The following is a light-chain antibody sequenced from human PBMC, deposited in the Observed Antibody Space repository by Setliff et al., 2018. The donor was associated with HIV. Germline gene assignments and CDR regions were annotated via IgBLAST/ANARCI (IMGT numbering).Light chain of an antibody. J-gene: IGLJ1*01. CDR3: SSYAAIGTL. V-gene: IGLV2-14*02. CDR1: SGDVGNYNV. Sequence: QTVLTQPASASGSPGQSITISCTGTSGDVGNYNVVSWYQQHPGKAPKVMIYEVSNRPSGVSNRFSGSKSGNTASLTISGLQAEDEGDYYCSSYAAIGTLFGTGTKVTVL. CDR2: EVS.